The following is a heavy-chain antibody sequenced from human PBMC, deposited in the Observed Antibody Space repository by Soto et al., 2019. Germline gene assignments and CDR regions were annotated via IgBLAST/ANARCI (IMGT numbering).Heavy chain of an antibody. CDR3: ARGSTGFGEYVNWFDP. V-gene: IGHV4-31*03. Sequence: ASETLSLTCTVAGGSISSGGYYWSWIRQHPGKGLEWIGYIYYSGSTYYNPSLKSRVTISVDTSKNQFSLKLSSVTAADTAVYYCARGSTGFGEYVNWFDPWGQGTLVTVSS. D-gene: IGHD3-10*01. J-gene: IGHJ5*02. CDR2: IYYSGST. CDR1: GGSISSGGYY.